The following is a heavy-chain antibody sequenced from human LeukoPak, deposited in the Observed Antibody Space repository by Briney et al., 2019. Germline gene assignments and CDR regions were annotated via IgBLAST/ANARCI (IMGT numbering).Heavy chain of an antibody. CDR2: INPNSGGT. J-gene: IGHJ4*02. CDR3: ARDTYSGSYSDY. Sequence: ASVKVSCKASGYTFTGYYMHWVRQAPGQGLEWMGWINPNSGGTNYAQKFQGRVTMTRDTSISTAYMELSRLRSDDTAVYYCARDTYSGSYSDYWGQGTLVTVSS. V-gene: IGHV1-2*02. CDR1: GYTFTGYY. D-gene: IGHD1-26*01.